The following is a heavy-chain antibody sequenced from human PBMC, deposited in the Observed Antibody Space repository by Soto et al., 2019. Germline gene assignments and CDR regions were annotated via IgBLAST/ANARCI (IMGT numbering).Heavy chain of an antibody. D-gene: IGHD2-15*01. CDR2: IWYDGSNK. Sequence: GSLRLSCAASGFTFSSYGMHWVRQAPGKGLEWVAVIWYDGSNKYYADSVKGRFTISRDNSKNTLYLQMNSLRAEDTAVYYCARDGYCSGGSCYSVPVFDYWGQGTLVTV. CDR1: GFTFSSYG. V-gene: IGHV3-33*01. CDR3: ARDGYCSGGSCYSVPVFDY. J-gene: IGHJ4*02.